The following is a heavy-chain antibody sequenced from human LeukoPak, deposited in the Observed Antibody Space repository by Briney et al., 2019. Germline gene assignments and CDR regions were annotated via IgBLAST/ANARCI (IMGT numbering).Heavy chain of an antibody. J-gene: IGHJ4*02. CDR1: GGTFSSYA. CDR2: INPNSGGT. Sequence: ASVKVSCKASGGTFSSYAISWVRQAPGQGLEWMGWINPNSGGTNYAQKFQGRVTMTRDTFISTAYMELSRLRSDDTAVYYCARDLELTVTTEGDYWGQGTLVTVSS. V-gene: IGHV1-2*02. CDR3: ARDLELTVTTEGDY. D-gene: IGHD4-17*01.